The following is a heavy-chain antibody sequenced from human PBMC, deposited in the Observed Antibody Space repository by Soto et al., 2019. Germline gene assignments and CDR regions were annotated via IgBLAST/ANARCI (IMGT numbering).Heavy chain of an antibody. CDR1: GGSLSSCNW. J-gene: IGHJ5*02. Sequence: QVQLQESGPRLVKPSGTLSLTCAVFGGSLSSCNWWSWVRQPPGKGLEWIGEIYHYGSTSYNPSLKSRVTIAVDNSKNQLSLKMTSLTAADTAVYFCSGGGRPGQIDWFDPWGQGTLVTVSS. CDR3: SGGGRPGQIDWFDP. CDR2: IYHYGST. V-gene: IGHV4-4*02. D-gene: IGHD2-21*01.